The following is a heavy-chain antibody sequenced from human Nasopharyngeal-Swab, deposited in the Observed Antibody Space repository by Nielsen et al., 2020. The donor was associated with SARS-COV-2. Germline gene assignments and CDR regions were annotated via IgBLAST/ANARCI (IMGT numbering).Heavy chain of an antibody. D-gene: IGHD3-22*01. Sequence: GESLKIPCAASGFTFSSYSMNWVRQAPGKGLEWVSAISGSGGSTYYADSVKGRFTISRDNSKNTLYLQMNSLRAEDTAVYYCAKVGLGQYYYDSSGSGPDYWGQGTLVTVSS. V-gene: IGHV3-23*01. J-gene: IGHJ4*02. CDR2: ISGSGGST. CDR3: AKVGLGQYYYDSSGSGPDY. CDR1: GFTFSSYS.